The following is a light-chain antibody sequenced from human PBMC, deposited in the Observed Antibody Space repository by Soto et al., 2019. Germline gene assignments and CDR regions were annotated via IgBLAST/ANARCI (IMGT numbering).Light chain of an antibody. CDR2: GAS. CDR1: QSVSSTY. V-gene: IGKV3-20*01. J-gene: IGKJ5*01. Sequence: EIVMTQSPATLSVSPGERATLSCRASQSVSSTYLAWYQQKPGQAPRLLIYGASSRATGIPDRFSGGGSGTDFTLTISRLEPEDFAVYYCQHYGSSPPITFGQGTRLEIK. CDR3: QHYGSSPPIT.